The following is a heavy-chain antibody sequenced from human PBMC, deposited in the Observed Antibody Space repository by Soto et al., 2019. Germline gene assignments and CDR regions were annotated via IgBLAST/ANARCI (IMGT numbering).Heavy chain of an antibody. CDR3: ARINYCSSTSCYAGPGDY. CDR1: GYTFTSYG. D-gene: IGHD2-2*01. V-gene: IGHV1-18*01. CDR2: ISAYNGNT. J-gene: IGHJ4*02. Sequence: GASVKVSCKASGYTFTSYGISWVRQAPGQGLEWMGWISAYNGNTNYAQKLQGRATMTTDTSTSTAYMELRSLRSDDTAVYYCARINYCSSTSCYAGPGDYWGQGTLVTVSS.